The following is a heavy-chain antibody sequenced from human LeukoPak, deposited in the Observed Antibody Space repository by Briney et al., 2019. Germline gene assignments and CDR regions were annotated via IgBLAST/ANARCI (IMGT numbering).Heavy chain of an antibody. Sequence: PGGSLRLSCAASGFTFDDYAMHWVRQAPGKGLGWVSGISWNSGSIGYADSVKGRFTISRDNAKNSLYLQMNSLRAEDTALYYCAKDGTLGAFDIWGQGTMVTVSS. J-gene: IGHJ3*02. CDR3: AKDGTLGAFDI. CDR2: ISWNSGSI. V-gene: IGHV3-9*01. D-gene: IGHD1-1*01. CDR1: GFTFDDYA.